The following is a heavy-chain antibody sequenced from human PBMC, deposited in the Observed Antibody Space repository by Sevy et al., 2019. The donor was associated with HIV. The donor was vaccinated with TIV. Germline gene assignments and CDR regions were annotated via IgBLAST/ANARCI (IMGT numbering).Heavy chain of an antibody. CDR3: AKDASSSWTGGTFQH. D-gene: IGHD6-13*01. Sequence: GGSLRLSCAASGFIFSGYVMSWVRQAPGKGLEWVSGISASGGSTYYADSVKGRFTISRDNSKNTLYLEMNSQRAEDTAVYYCAKDASSSWTGGTFQHWGQGTLVTVSS. CDR1: GFIFSGYV. J-gene: IGHJ1*01. CDR2: ISASGGST. V-gene: IGHV3-23*01.